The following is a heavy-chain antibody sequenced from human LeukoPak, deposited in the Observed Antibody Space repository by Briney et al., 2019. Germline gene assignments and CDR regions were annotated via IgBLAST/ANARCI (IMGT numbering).Heavy chain of an antibody. Sequence: SETLSLTCTVSGGSISSGGYYWSWIRQHPGKGLEWIGYIYHSGSTYYNPSLKCRVTISVDTSKNQFSLKLSSVTAADTAVYYCARDTAMVNAHYFDYWGQGTLVTASS. CDR3: ARDTAMVNAHYFDY. V-gene: IGHV4-31*02. J-gene: IGHJ4*02. D-gene: IGHD5-18*01. CDR2: IYHSGST. CDR1: GGSISSGGYY.